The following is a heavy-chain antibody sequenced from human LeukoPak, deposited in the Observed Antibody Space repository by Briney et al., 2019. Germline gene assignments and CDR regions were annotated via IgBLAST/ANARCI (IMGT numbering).Heavy chain of an antibody. CDR3: AKGRQSITMIVVATDY. CDR2: IGVAANT. D-gene: IGHD3-22*01. CDR1: GFTFSSYD. Sequence: GGSLRLSCAASGFTFSSYDMHWVRHPTGKGLEWVSAIGVAANTFYSGSVKGRFTISRDNSKNTLYLQMNSLRAEDTAVYYCAKGRQSITMIVVATDYWGQGTLVTVSS. J-gene: IGHJ4*02. V-gene: IGHV3-13*01.